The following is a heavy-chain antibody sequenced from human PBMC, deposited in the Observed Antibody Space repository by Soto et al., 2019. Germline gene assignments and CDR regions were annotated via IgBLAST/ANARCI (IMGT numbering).Heavy chain of an antibody. CDR2: INHSGST. CDR3: ARYSSGWYFYYYMDV. D-gene: IGHD6-19*01. CDR1: GGSFSGYY. J-gene: IGHJ6*03. Sequence: QVQLQQWGAGLLKPSETLSLTCAVYGGSFSGYYWSWIRQPPGKGLEWIGEINHSGSTNYNPSLKSRVTISVDTSKNQFSLKLSSVTAADTAVYYCARYSSGWYFYYYMDVWGKGTTVTVSS. V-gene: IGHV4-34*01.